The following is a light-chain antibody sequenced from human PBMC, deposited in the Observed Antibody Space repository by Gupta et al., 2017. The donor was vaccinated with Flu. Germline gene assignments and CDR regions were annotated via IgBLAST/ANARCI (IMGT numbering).Light chain of an antibody. J-gene: IGKJ3*01. V-gene: IGKV3-11*01. CDR2: DAS. CDR1: QSVNYY. CDR3: QQRHTCFT. Sequence: EIVLPQSPGTLSLSPGERATLSCRASQSVNYYLAWYQQKPGQAPRLLSYDASTRATGIPARFSGSGSGTDFTLTIRTLEPEDFAVYYCQQRHTCFTFGPGTRVDLK.